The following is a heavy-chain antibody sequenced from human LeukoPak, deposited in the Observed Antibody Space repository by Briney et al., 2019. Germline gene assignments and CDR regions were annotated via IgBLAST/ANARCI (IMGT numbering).Heavy chain of an antibody. J-gene: IGHJ3*02. CDR2: ISSSSSYI. CDR3: ARDRIYDSSGYYLRDAFDI. V-gene: IGHV3-21*01. D-gene: IGHD3-22*01. Sequence: GGSLRLSCAASGFTFSSYSMNWVRQAPGKGLEWVSSISSSSSYIYYADSVKGRFTISRDNAKNSLYLQMNSLRAEDTAVYYCARDRIYDSSGYYLRDAFDIWGQGTMVTVSS. CDR1: GFTFSSYS.